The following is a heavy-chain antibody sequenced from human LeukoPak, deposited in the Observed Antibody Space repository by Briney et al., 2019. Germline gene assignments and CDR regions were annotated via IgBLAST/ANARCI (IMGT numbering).Heavy chain of an antibody. V-gene: IGHV3-23*01. CDR3: AKMKGHPLPKYYMDV. J-gene: IGHJ6*01. CDR2: ISNGNT. D-gene: IGHD1-26*01. CDR1: GFPFSNHA. Sequence: GGSLRLSCAASGFPFSNHAMSWVRQPPGKGLEWVAAISNGNTYYADSVRGRFAISRDDSKNMVYLQMNSLRAEDTAIYYCAKMKGHPLPKYYMDVWRQGTTVTVSS.